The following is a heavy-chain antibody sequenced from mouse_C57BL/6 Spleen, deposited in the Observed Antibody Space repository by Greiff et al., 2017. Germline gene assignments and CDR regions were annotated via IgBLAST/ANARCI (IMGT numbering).Heavy chain of an antibody. V-gene: IGHV5-6*01. CDR2: ISSGGSYT. CDR1: GFTFSSYG. D-gene: IGHD1-1*01. CDR3: AREVFTTVVATRWYFDV. Sequence: EVMLVESGGDLVKPGGSLKLSCAASGFTFSSYGMSWVRQTPDKRLEWVATISSGGSYTYYPDSVKGRFTFSRDNAKNTLYLQMSSLKAEDTAMYYCAREVFTTVVATRWYFDVWGTGTTLTVSS. J-gene: IGHJ1*03.